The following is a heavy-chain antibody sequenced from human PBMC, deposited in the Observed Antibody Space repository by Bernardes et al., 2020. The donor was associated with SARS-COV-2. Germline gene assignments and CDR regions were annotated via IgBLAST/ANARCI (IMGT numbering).Heavy chain of an antibody. V-gene: IGHV3-74*01. CDR3: AREVVKSAHYYMDV. J-gene: IGHJ6*03. D-gene: IGHD3-22*01. CDR1: GFTFSSYW. Sequence: GGSLRLSCAASGFTFSSYWMHWVRQAPGKGLVWVSRINSDGSSTSYADSVKGRFTISRDNAKNTLYLQMNSLRAEDTAVYYCAREVVKSAHYYMDVWGKGTTVTVSS. CDR2: INSDGSST.